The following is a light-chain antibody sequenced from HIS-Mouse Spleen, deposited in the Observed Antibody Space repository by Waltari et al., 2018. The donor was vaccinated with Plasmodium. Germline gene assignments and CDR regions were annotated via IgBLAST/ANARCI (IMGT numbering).Light chain of an antibody. CDR3: QQSYSTWT. CDR1: QSISNY. J-gene: IGKJ1*01. Sequence: DNQMTQSPSSLSASVGDRVTITCRASQSISNYLNWYQQKPGKAPKFLIYAASTLQSGVPSRFSGSGSGTDFTLTISSLQPEDFATYYCQQSYSTWTFGQGTKVEIK. CDR2: AAS. V-gene: IGKV1-39*01.